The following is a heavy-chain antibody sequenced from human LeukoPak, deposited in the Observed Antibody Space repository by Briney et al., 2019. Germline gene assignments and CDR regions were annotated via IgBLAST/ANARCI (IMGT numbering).Heavy chain of an antibody. D-gene: IGHD2-8*01. CDR2: IIPILGIA. V-gene: IGHV1-69*04. J-gene: IGHJ4*02. CDR1: GGTFSSYA. Sequence: GASVKVSCKASGGTFSSYAISWVRQAPGQGLEWMGRIIPILGIANYAQKFQGRVTITADKSTSTAYMELSSLRSEDTAVYYCATAPNVYYYDYWGQGALVTVSS. CDR3: ATAPNVYYYDY.